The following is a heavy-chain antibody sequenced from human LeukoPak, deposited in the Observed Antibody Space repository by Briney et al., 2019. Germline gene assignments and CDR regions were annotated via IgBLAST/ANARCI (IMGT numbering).Heavy chain of an antibody. V-gene: IGHV4-59*11. CDR1: GGSISSHY. CDR3: ARDHRYCSSTSCTLRYFDL. D-gene: IGHD2-2*01. CDR2: IYYSGST. Sequence: SETLSLTCTVSGGSISSHYWSWIRQPPGKGLEWIGYIYYSGSTNYNPSLKSRVTISVDTSKNQFSLKLSSVTAADTAVYYCARDHRYCSSTSCTLRYFDLWGRGTLVTVSS. J-gene: IGHJ2*01.